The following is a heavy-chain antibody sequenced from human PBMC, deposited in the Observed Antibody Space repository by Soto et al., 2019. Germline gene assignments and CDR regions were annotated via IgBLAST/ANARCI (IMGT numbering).Heavy chain of an antibody. V-gene: IGHV4-30-2*01. CDR1: GGSISSGGYS. Sequence: SETLSLTCAVSGGSISSGGYSWSWIRQPPGKGLEWIGYIYHSGSTYYNPSLKSRVTISVDRSKSQFSLKLSSVTAADTAVYYCARVWGYSYGLASDCWGQGTMVTGSS. CDR3: ARVWGYSYGLASDC. D-gene: IGHD5-18*01. J-gene: IGHJ3*01. CDR2: IYHSGST.